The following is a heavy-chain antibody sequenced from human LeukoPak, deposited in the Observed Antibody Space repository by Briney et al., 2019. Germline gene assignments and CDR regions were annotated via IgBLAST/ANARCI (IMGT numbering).Heavy chain of an antibody. CDR3: ARDCYYGSGSYSAYYYMDV. Sequence: ASVKVSCKASGYTFTGYYMHWVRQAPGQGLEWMGIINPSGGSTSYAQKFQGRVTMTRDMSTSTVYMELSSLRSEDTAVYYCARDCYYGSGSYSAYYYMDVWGKGTTVTVSS. J-gene: IGHJ6*03. V-gene: IGHV1-46*01. CDR2: INPSGGST. CDR1: GYTFTGYY. D-gene: IGHD3-10*01.